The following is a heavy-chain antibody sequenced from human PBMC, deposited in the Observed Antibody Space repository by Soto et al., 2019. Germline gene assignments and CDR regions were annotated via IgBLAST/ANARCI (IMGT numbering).Heavy chain of an antibody. J-gene: IGHJ4*02. Sequence: QVQLVESGGGVVQPGRSLSLSCAASGFTFSSYGMHWVRQAPGKGLEWVAVIWYDGSNKYYADSVKGRFTISRDNSKNTLYLKMNSLRAEDTAVYYCARDRPIYYDFWSGYYYFDYWGQGTLVTVSS. CDR3: ARDRPIYYDFWSGYYYFDY. CDR2: IWYDGSNK. D-gene: IGHD3-3*01. V-gene: IGHV3-33*01. CDR1: GFTFSSYG.